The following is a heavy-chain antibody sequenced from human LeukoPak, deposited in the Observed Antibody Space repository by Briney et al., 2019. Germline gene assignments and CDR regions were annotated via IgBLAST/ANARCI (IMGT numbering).Heavy chain of an antibody. J-gene: IGHJ4*02. D-gene: IGHD1-1*01. V-gene: IGHV3-48*03. CDR3: AREYPDNGDGWGY. CDR2: ISGSGGIM. Sequence: PGGSLRLSCAASGFTFSNYEMNWVRQAPGKGLEWISYISGSGGIMFYADSVKGRFTISRDNAKNSVYLQMGSLKAEDTAVYYCAREYPDNGDGWGYWGQGTLVTVSS. CDR1: GFTFSNYE.